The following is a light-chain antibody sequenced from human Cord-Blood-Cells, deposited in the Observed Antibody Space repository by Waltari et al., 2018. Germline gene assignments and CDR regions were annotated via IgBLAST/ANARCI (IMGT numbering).Light chain of an antibody. CDR2: AAY. V-gene: IGKV1-9*01. Sequence: IQLTQSPSSLSASVGDRVTITYRASQDISSYLAWYQQKPGKAPKLLIYAAYTLQSGVPSSFSGSGSGTDSTLTISSLQPGEFATYYCQQLNSYPTFGQGTKVEIK. CDR1: QDISSY. J-gene: IGKJ1*01. CDR3: QQLNSYPT.